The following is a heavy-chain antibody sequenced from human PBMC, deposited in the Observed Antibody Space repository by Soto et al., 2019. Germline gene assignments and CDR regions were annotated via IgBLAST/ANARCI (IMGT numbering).Heavy chain of an antibody. D-gene: IGHD6-19*01. V-gene: IGHV2-5*02. CDR2: IYWDDDK. CDR1: GFSLSTSGVG. Sequence: QITLKESGPTLVKPTQTLTLTCTFSGFSLSTSGVGVGLIRQPPGKALEWLALIYWDDDKRYSPSLKSRLTITKDTSKNQVVLTMTNMDPVDTATYYCAHTGIAVAGTSEYFQHWGQGTLVTVSS. J-gene: IGHJ1*01. CDR3: AHTGIAVAGTSEYFQH.